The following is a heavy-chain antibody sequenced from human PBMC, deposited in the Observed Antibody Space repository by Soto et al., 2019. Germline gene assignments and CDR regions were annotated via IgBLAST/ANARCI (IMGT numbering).Heavy chain of an antibody. CDR1: GYTFTSYG. CDR3: AGVLLWFGELLYYYYYMDV. Sequence: QVQLVQSGAEVKKPGASVKVSCKASGYTFTSYGISWVRQAPGQGLEWMGWISAYNGNTNYAQKLQGRVTMTTDTSTSTAYMELRSLRSDDTAVYYCAGVLLWFGELLYYYYYMDVWGKGTTVTVSS. D-gene: IGHD3-10*01. V-gene: IGHV1-18*01. J-gene: IGHJ6*03. CDR2: ISAYNGNT.